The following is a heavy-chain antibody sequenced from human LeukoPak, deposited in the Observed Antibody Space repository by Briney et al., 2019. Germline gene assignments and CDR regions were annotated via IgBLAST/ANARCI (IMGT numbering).Heavy chain of an antibody. CDR2: INPNSGGT. CDR1: GYTFTSYA. J-gene: IGHJ4*02. CDR3: ASIGYCSSTSCYTASGSFDY. D-gene: IGHD2-2*02. V-gene: IGHV1-2*02. Sequence: ASVKVSCKTSGYTFTSYAISWVRQAPGQGLEWMGWINPNSGGTNYAQKFQGRVTMTRDTSISTAYMELSRLRSDDTAVYYCASIGYCSSTSCYTASGSFDYWGQGTLVTVSS.